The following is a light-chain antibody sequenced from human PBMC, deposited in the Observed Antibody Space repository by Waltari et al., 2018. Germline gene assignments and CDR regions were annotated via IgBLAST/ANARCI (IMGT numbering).Light chain of an antibody. CDR1: QNLLHRDRYNY. J-gene: IGKJ1*01. CDR3: MQALQTPWT. Sequence: DIVMTQSPLSLPVTPGEPASISCRSRQNLLHRDRYNYLDWYVQKPGQSPQLLIYLGSNRASGVPDRFSGSGSGTDFTLKISRVEAEDVGVYYCMQALQTPWTFGQGTKVEIK. V-gene: IGKV2-28*01. CDR2: LGS.